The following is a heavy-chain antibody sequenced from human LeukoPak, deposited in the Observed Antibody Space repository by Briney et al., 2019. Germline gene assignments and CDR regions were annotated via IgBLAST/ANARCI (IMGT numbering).Heavy chain of an antibody. Sequence: GGSLRLSCAASGFTFSSYWMHWVRQAPGKGLVWVSRINSDGSSTSYADSAKGRFTISRDNAKNTLFLQMNSLRAEDTAVYHCAKTTAIGYSFGQPYYYYMDVWGKGTTVTVSS. D-gene: IGHD5-24*01. CDR1: GFTFSSYW. J-gene: IGHJ6*03. CDR3: AKTTAIGYSFGQPYYYYMDV. V-gene: IGHV3-74*01. CDR2: INSDGSST.